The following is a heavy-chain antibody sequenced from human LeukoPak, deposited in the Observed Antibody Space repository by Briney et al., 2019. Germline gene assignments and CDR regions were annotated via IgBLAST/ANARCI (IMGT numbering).Heavy chain of an antibody. CDR1: GFTFSDYY. J-gene: IGHJ6*02. CDR3: ARGVPWVVEEGYCSGGSCYDHCYGMDV. CDR2: ISSSGSTI. Sequence: GGSLRLSCAASGFTFSDYYMSWIRQAPGKGLEWVSYISSSGSTIYYADSVKGRFTISRDNAKNSLYLQMNSLRAEDTAVYYCARGVPWVVEEGYCSGGSCYDHCYGMDVWGQGTTVTVSS. V-gene: IGHV3-11*01. D-gene: IGHD2-15*01.